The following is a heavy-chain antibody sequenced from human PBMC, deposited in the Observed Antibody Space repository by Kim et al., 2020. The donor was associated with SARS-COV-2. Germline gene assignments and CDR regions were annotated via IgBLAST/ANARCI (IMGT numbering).Heavy chain of an antibody. Sequence: GGSLRLSCAASGFTFSSYGMHWVRQAPGKGLEWVAVIWYDGSNKYYADSVKGRFTISRDNSKNTLYLQMNSLRAEDTAVYYCARDHCGGDCYGMDVWGQGTTVTVSS. CDR1: GFTFSSYG. D-gene: IGHD2-21*01. V-gene: IGHV3-33*01. J-gene: IGHJ6*02. CDR2: IWYDGSNK. CDR3: ARDHCGGDCYGMDV.